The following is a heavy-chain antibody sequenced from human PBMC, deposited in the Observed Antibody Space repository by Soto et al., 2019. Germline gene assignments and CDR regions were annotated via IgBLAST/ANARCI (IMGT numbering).Heavy chain of an antibody. CDR3: VATPVKVRWGMDV. V-gene: IGHV1-18*04. J-gene: IGHJ6*02. CDR1: GYSFATYG. CDR2: ISAHNGDT. Sequence: ASVKVSCKASGYSFATYGFSWVRQAPGQGLECVGWISAHNGDTHYSQKFQGRVTITADESTSTAYMELSSLRSEDTAVYYCVATPVKVRWGMDVWGQGTTVTVSS. D-gene: IGHD5-12*01.